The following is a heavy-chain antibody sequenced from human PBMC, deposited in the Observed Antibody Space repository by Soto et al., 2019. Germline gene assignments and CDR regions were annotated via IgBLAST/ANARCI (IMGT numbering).Heavy chain of an antibody. D-gene: IGHD2-21*01. CDR2: MSSGVYT. CDR3: ARLFGRYGWFDP. CDR1: GLNVTRNY. J-gene: IGHJ5*02. Sequence: GGSLGLSCAASGLNVTRNYMSWVRQAPGKGLEWVSVMSSGVYTYYADSVKGRFTISRDNSKNTLFLQINSLITEDTAVYYCARLFGRYGWFDPWGQGTLVTVSS. V-gene: IGHV3-53*01.